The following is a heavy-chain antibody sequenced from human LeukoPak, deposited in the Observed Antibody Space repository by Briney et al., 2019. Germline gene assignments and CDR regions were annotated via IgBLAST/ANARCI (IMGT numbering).Heavy chain of an antibody. D-gene: IGHD5-18*01. CDR2: IIPIFGTA. CDR3: ARGRKSGYSYASEY. V-gene: IGHV1-69*13. J-gene: IGHJ4*02. Sequence: ASVKVSCKASGGTFSRYAISWVRQAPGQGLEWMGGIIPIFGTANYAQKFQGRVTITADESTSTAYMELSSLRSEDTAVYYCARGRKSGYSYASEYWGQGTLVTVSS. CDR1: GGTFSRYA.